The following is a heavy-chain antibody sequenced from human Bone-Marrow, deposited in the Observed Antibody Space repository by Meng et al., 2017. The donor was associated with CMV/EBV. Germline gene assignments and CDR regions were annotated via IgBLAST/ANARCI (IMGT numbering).Heavy chain of an antibody. CDR2: IYYSGST. V-gene: IGHV4-30-4*08. CDR1: GGSISSGDFY. D-gene: IGHD3-3*01. CDR3: ARTDPMYYDFWSGYLIFDD. Sequence: SETLSLTCTVSGGSISSGDFYWSYIRQPPGKGLEWIGYIYYSGSTYYNPSLKSRVTISVDTSKNQFSLKLSSVTAADTAVYYCARTDPMYYDFWSGYLIFDDWGQGTLVTFSS. J-gene: IGHJ4*02.